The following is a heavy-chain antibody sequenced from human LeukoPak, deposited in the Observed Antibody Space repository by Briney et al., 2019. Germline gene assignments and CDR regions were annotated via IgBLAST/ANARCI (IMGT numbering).Heavy chain of an antibody. CDR1: GYSFTNYW. D-gene: IGHD3-10*01. CDR2: IYPGDSDT. J-gene: IGHJ4*02. Sequence: GESLKISCKGSGYSFTNYWIGWVRQMPGKGLEWMGIIYPGDSDTRYSPSFQGQVTISADKSISTAYLQWSSLKASDTAMYYCALDYYGSGSYYVHWGQGTLVTVSS. CDR3: ALDYYGSGSYYVH. V-gene: IGHV5-51*01.